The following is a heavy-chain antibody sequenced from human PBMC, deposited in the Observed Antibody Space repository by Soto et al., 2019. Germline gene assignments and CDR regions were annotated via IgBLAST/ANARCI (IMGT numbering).Heavy chain of an antibody. CDR3: ARGFCGTNSCHNWFAP. V-gene: IGHV4-59*02. CDR1: GGSVTSYY. CDR2: IYYSGNT. Sequence: SETLSLTCTVSGGSVTSYYWSWIRQPPGKGLEWTGYIYYSGNTNYNPSLKSRVTISVDTSKNQFSPKLSSVTAADTAVYYCARGFCGTNSCHNWFAPWGQGTLVTVSS. D-gene: IGHD2-2*01. J-gene: IGHJ5*02.